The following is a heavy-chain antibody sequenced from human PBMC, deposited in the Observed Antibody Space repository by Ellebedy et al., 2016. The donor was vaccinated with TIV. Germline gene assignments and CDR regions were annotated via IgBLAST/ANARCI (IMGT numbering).Heavy chain of an antibody. CDR1: GFTVSSNY. CDR2: IYSGGST. D-gene: IGHD3-16*02. V-gene: IGHV3-53*01. CDR3: ARGELSLLAFDI. Sequence: GGSLRLSXAASGFTVSSNYMSWVRQAPGKGLEWVSVIYSGGSTYYADSVKGRFTISRDNSKNTLYLQMNSLRAEDTAVYYCARGELSLLAFDIWGQGTMVTVSS. J-gene: IGHJ3*02.